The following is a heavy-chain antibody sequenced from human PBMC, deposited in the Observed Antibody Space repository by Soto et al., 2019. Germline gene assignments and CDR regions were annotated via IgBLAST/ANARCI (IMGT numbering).Heavy chain of an antibody. D-gene: IGHD6-6*01. V-gene: IGHV3-21*01. CDR2: ISSSSSYI. J-gene: IGHJ5*02. CDR3: ARNIAARPNWFDP. CDR1: GFTFSSYS. Sequence: EVQLLESGGGLVRPGGSLRLSCAASGFTFSSYSMNWVRQAPGKGLEWVSSISSSSSYIYYADSVKGRFTISRDNAKNSLYLQMNSLRAEDTAVYYCARNIAARPNWFDPWGQGTLVTVSS.